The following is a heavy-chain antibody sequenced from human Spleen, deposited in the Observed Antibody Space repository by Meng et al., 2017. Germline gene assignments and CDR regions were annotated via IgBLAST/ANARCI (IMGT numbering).Heavy chain of an antibody. CDR3: AGGGSLPMVLSY. CDR2: TQYRSKWCH. J-gene: IGHJ4*02. CDR1: GDSVSSNSPG. D-gene: IGHD3-10*01. V-gene: IGHV6-1*01. Sequence: QEQLQESGPGLVKPSQTLSLTCAISGDSVSSNSPGWNWIRQSPSRGLEWLGRTQYRSKWCHDYAVSMKGRITINPDTSKNQFSLQLSSVTAADTAVFYCAGGGSLPMVLSYWGQGSLVTVSS.